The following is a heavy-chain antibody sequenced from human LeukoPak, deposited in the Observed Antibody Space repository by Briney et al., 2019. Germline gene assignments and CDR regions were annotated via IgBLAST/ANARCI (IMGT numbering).Heavy chain of an antibody. CDR3: ARSPDIIVVPAAYFDY. CDR1: GYSISSGYY. CDR2: IYHSGST. Sequence: SETLSLTCAVSGYSISSGYYWGWIRQPPGKGLEWIGSIYHSGSTYYNPSLKSRVTISVDTSKNQFSLKLGSVTAADTAVYYCARSPDIIVVPAAYFDYWGQGTLVTVSS. V-gene: IGHV4-38-2*01. J-gene: IGHJ4*02. D-gene: IGHD2-2*01.